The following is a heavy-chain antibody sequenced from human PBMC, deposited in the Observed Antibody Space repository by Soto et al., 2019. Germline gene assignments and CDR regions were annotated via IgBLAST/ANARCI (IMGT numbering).Heavy chain of an antibody. CDR1: HGSVSSDHFY. D-gene: IGHD6-13*01. CDR3: ARSGYGSSDFDH. CDR2: INYRGNT. J-gene: IGHJ4*01. Sequence: PSETLSLTCTVSHGSVSSDHFYWTWIRQHPGKGLEWIGYINYRGNTYYRPSLKSRVSISIDTSQNQFSLRLNSVTAADTAVYYCARSGYGSSDFDHWGQGTLVTVSS. V-gene: IGHV4-31*03.